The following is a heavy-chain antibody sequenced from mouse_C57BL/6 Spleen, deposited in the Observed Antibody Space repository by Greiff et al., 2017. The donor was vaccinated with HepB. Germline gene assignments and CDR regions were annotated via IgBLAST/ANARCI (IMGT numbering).Heavy chain of an antibody. CDR2: ISYDGSN. J-gene: IGHJ2*01. V-gene: IGHV3-6*01. CDR1: GYSITSGYY. Sequence: ESGPGLVKPSQSLSLTCSVTGYSITSGYYWNWIRQFPGNKLEWMGYISYDGSNNYNPSLKNRISITRDTSKNQFFLKLNSVTTEDTATYYCARGGLGRGYYFDYWGQGTTLTVSS. D-gene: IGHD4-1*01. CDR3: ARGGLGRGYYFDY.